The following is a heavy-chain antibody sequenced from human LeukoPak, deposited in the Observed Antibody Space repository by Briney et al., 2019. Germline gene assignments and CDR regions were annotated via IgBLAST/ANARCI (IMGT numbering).Heavy chain of an antibody. CDR3: ARYEYSDSPAAFDI. CDR2: IHYSGSK. V-gene: IGHV4-59*11. CDR1: GGAISGHY. D-gene: IGHD6-6*01. Sequence: SETMSLTCTVSGGAISGHYCTWVRQPPGKGLEWIAYIHYSGSKNCNPSLKSRVTISVDTSRNQFSLRLASVTAADTAMYYCARYEYSDSPAAFDIWGHGTMVTVSS. J-gene: IGHJ3*02.